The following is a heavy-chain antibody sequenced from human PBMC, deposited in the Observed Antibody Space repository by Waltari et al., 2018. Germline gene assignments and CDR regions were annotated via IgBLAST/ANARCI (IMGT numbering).Heavy chain of an antibody. J-gene: IGHJ4*02. Sequence: QVQLVQSGAEVRQPGASVGVPCKTSGETCTAYLLHWVRQAPGHGLEWMGGINPNSGGTNYAQKFQGRVTITRDTSISTAYVELSRLTSDDTAVYYCARELEGGYFDYWGQGTLVTVSS. CDR1: GETCTAYL. D-gene: IGHD3-16*01. V-gene: IGHV1-2*02. CDR3: ARELEGGYFDY. CDR2: INPNSGGT.